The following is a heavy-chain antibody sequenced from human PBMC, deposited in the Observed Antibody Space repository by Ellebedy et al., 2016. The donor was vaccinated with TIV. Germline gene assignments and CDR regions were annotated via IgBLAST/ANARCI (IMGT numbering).Heavy chain of an antibody. CDR1: GFTVSSIY. Sequence: GESLKISCAASGFTVSSIYMTWVRQAPAKGLEWVSVIHSGGSPGYADSVKGRFTISKNMLSMQMNGLRAEATAVYYCAKGQYGPGDPWGQGTLVTVSS. J-gene: IGHJ5*02. D-gene: IGHD3-10*01. CDR2: IHSGGSP. CDR3: AKGQYGPGDP. V-gene: IGHV3-53*01.